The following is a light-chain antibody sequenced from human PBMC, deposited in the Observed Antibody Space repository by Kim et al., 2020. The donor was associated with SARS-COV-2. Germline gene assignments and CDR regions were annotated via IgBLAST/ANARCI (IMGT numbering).Light chain of an antibody. CDR2: DTS. V-gene: IGKV3-20*01. Sequence: SPGKRATPSRRASQSVSSNYLAWYQQQPGQPPRLLIYDTSTRATGIPDRFSGSGSGTDYTLTISRLEPDDFVVYYCQQYGSSPLTFGGGTKVDIK. CDR1: QSVSSNY. J-gene: IGKJ4*01. CDR3: QQYGSSPLT.